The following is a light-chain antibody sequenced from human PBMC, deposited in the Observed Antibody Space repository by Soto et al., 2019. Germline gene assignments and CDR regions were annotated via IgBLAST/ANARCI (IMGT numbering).Light chain of an antibody. CDR3: CSYAGTSTHSV. V-gene: IGLV2-23*02. J-gene: IGLJ7*01. CDR1: SSDVGSYNL. CDR2: EVS. Sequence: QSVLTQPASVSGSPGQSITISCTGTSSDVGSYNLVSWYQQHPGKAPKLIISEVSKRPSGISDRFSGSKSGSTASLTISGLQAEDEADYYCCSYAGTSTHSVFGGGTQLTV.